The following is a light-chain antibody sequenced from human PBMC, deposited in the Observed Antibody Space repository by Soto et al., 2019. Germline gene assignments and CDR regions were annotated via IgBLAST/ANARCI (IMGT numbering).Light chain of an antibody. J-gene: IGKJ1*01. Sequence: DIQMTQSPSSLSASVGDRVSVTCRASQSISTFLNWYQQRPGEDPKLLIYAASSLQSGVPSRFSGSGSGSDFTLTIGSLQPKEFETYYCQQSYTTPRTFGQGTKVEVK. CDR1: QSISTF. CDR2: AAS. CDR3: QQSYTTPRT. V-gene: IGKV1-39*01.